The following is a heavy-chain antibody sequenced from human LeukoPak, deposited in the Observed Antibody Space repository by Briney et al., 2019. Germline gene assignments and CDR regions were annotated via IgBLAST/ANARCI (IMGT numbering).Heavy chain of an antibody. J-gene: IGHJ4*02. D-gene: IGHD4-23*01. CDR3: ARGSGLRWYPYYFDY. V-gene: IGHV1-69*04. CDR2: IIPILGIA. CDR1: GGTFSSYA. Sequence: GASVKVSCKASGGTFSSYAISWVRQAPGQGLEWMGRIIPILGIANYAQKFQGRVTITADKSTSTAYMELSSLRSEDTAVYYCARGSGLRWYPYYFDYWGQGTLVTVSS.